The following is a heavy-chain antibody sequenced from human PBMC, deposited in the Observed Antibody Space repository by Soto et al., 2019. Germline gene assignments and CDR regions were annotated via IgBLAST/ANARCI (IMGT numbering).Heavy chain of an antibody. CDR3: ARRRITMIVVVFDAFDI. D-gene: IGHD3-22*01. Sequence: QVQLQESGPGLVKPSGTLSLTCAVSGGSISSSYWWSWVRQPPGKGLEWIGEIYHSGNTNYNPSLHSRVTISVGKSKTQFSLKLSSVTAADTAVYYCARRRITMIVVVFDAFDIWGQGTMVTVSS. CDR1: GGSISSSYW. J-gene: IGHJ3*02. V-gene: IGHV4-4*02. CDR2: IYHSGNT.